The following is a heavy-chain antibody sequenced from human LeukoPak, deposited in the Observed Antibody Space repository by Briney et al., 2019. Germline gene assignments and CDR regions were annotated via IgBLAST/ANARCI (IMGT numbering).Heavy chain of an antibody. J-gene: IGHJ5*02. Sequence: ASVKVSCKASGGTFSSYAISWVRQAPGQGLEWMGGIIPIFGTANYAQKFQGRVTITADKSTSTAYMELSSLRSEDTAVYYCARVGYSSSWYDPGWFDPWGQGTLVTVSS. CDR2: IIPIFGTA. CDR1: GGTFSSYA. D-gene: IGHD6-13*01. V-gene: IGHV1-69*06. CDR3: ARVGYSSSWYDPGWFDP.